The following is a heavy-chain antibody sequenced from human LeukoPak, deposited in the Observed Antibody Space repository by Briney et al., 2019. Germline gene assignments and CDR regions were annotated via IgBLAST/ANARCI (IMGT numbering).Heavy chain of an antibody. CDR2: IYSGGST. J-gene: IGHJ6*02. D-gene: IGHD2-2*01. Sequence: GGSLRAYCAASGLTVSSNYMSWVRQAPGKGLEWVSVIYSGGSTYYADSVKGRFTISRDNSKNTLYLQMNSLRPEDTAVYYCARDLPPAPWNGMDVWGQGTTVTVSS. CDR1: GLTVSSNY. V-gene: IGHV3-53*01. CDR3: ARDLPPAPWNGMDV.